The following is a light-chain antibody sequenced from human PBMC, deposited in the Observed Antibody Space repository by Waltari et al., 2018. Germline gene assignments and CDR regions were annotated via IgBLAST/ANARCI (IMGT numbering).Light chain of an antibody. V-gene: IGKV1-17*01. CDR2: FAS. CDR3: LQHNKYPYT. CDR1: QGIIND. Sequence: DVQLTQSPSSLSASVGDRVTITCRASQGIINDLGWFQQKPGKAPRRLISFASTLDSRVSSRFSGSGFETEFTLTISSLQPEDFATYYCLQHNKYPYTFGQGTQLEIK. J-gene: IGKJ2*01.